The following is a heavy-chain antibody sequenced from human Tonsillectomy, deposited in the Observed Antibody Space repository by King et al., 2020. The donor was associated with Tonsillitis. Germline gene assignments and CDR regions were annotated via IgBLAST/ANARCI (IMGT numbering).Heavy chain of an antibody. CDR2: ISAYNGNT. Sequence: LQLVQSGAEVKRPGASVKVSCKASGYTFTSYGISWVRQAPGQGLEWMAWISAYNGNTNYAQKLQGRVTMNTDTSTSTAYMELRSLRSDDTAVYYCARDKKYFDFWSGYTQDFWYFDLWGRGTLVTVSS. CDR3: ARDKKYFDFWSGYTQDFWYFDL. D-gene: IGHD3-3*01. V-gene: IGHV1-18*01. CDR1: GYTFTSYG. J-gene: IGHJ2*01.